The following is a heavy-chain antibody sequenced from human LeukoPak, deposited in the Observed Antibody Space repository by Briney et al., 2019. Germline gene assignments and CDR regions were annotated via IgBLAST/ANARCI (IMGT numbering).Heavy chain of an antibody. CDR1: GGSFSGYY. V-gene: IGHV4-34*01. D-gene: IGHD1-1*01. J-gene: IGHJ4*02. CDR2: INHSGST. Sequence: SETLSLTCAVYGGSFSGYYWSWIRQPPGKGLEWIWEINHSGSTNYNPSLKSRVTISVDTSKNQFSLKLSSVTAADTAVYYCARGYNWNFNYWGQGTLVTVSS. CDR3: ARGYNWNFNY.